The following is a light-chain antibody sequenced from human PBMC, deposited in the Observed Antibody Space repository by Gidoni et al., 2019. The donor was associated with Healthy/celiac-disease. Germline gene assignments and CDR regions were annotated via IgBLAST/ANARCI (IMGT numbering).Light chain of an antibody. Sequence: DIQLTQSPSFLSASVGDRVTITCRASQGISSYLAWYQQKPGKAPKLLIYAASTLQSGVPSRFSGSGSGTEFTLTISSRQPEDFATYYCQQLNSYPGFTFGPGTKVDIK. J-gene: IGKJ3*01. CDR1: QGISSY. CDR2: AAS. CDR3: QQLNSYPGFT. V-gene: IGKV1-9*01.